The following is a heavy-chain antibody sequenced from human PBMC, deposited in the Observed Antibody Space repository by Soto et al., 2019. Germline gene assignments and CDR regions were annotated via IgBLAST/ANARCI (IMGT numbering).Heavy chain of an antibody. CDR2: IYYSGST. J-gene: IGHJ4*02. CDR1: GGSVSSGSYY. CDR3: ARVFSSSGLLDY. Sequence: SETLSLTCTVSGGSVSSGSYYWSWIRQPPGKGLEWIGYIYYSGSTNYNSSLKSRVTISVDTSKNQFSLKLSSVTAADTAVYYCARVFSSSGLLDYWGQGTLVTVSS. D-gene: IGHD3-22*01. V-gene: IGHV4-61*01.